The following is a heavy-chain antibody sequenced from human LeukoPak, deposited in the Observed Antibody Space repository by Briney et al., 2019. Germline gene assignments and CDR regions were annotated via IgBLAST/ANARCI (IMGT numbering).Heavy chain of an antibody. J-gene: IGHJ4*02. CDR2: IIGSAVNT. CDR1: GLTVSSYG. CDR3: AKDSVYYYDSSGYYSDY. Sequence: PGGSLRLSCGASGLTVSSYGMSWVRQAPGKGLEWVSTIIGSAVNTYYADSVKGRFTISRDDSKNTVYLQMNSLRAEDTAVYYCAKDSVYYYDSSGYYSDYWGQGTLVTVSS. V-gene: IGHV3-23*01. D-gene: IGHD3-22*01.